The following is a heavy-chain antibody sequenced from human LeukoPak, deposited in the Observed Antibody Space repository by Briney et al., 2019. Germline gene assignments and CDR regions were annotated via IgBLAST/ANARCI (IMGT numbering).Heavy chain of an antibody. J-gene: IGHJ5*02. CDR1: GFTVSSNY. CDR3: ASFGVVPPYNWFDP. D-gene: IGHD3-3*01. CDR2: IYNGSST. Sequence: QTSGTLSLTCAASGFTVSSNYMRWLRQAPGKEWVGFSVIYNGSSTYYANPVKGRSTISRDNSKKTLYLQMNSLRAEDTAVYYCASFGVVPPYNWFDPWGQGTMVTVAS. V-gene: IGHV3-66*02.